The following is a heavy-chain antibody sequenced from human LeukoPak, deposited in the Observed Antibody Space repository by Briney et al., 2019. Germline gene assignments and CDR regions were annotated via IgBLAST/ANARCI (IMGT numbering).Heavy chain of an antibody. Sequence: GGSLRLSCAASGFTFSSYSMNWVRQAPGKGLEWVSSISSSSSYIYYADSVKGRFTISRDNAKNSLYLQMNSLRAEDTAVYYCWNPYDILTHGVRRYYYYGMDVWGQGTTVTVSS. CDR2: ISSSSSYI. J-gene: IGHJ6*02. D-gene: IGHD3-9*01. V-gene: IGHV3-21*01. CDR1: GFTFSSYS. CDR3: WNPYDILTHGVRRYYYYGMDV.